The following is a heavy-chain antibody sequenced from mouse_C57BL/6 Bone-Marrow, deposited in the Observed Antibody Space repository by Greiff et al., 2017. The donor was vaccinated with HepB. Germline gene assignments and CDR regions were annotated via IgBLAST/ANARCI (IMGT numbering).Heavy chain of an antibody. CDR1: GFTFSSYA. CDR2: ISDGGSYT. CDR3: ARAGNSGPHVGYFDV. D-gene: IGHD6-1*01. J-gene: IGHJ1*03. V-gene: IGHV5-4*01. Sequence: EVQLVESGGGLVKPGGSLKLSCAASGFTFSSYAMSWVHQTPEKRLEWVATISDGGSYTYYPDNVKGRFTISRDNAKNNLYLQMSHLKSEDTAMYYCARAGNSGPHVGYFDVWGTGTTVTVSS.